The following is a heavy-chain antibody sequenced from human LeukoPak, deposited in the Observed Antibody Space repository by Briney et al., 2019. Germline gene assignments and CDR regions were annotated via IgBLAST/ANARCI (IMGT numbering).Heavy chain of an antibody. Sequence: ASVKVSCKASGYTFTSYYMHWVRQAPGQGLEWMGIINPSGGSTSYAQKFQGRVTMTRDTSTSTVYMELSSLRSEDTAVYYCARDIAVTTDWDYYYYYGMDVWGQGTTVTVSS. CDR2: INPSGGST. D-gene: IGHD4-17*01. J-gene: IGHJ6*02. CDR3: ARDIAVTTDWDYYYYYGMDV. CDR1: GYTFTSYY. V-gene: IGHV1-46*01.